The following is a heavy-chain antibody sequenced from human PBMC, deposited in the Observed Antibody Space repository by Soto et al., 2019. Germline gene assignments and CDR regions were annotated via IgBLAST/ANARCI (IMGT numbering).Heavy chain of an antibody. CDR1: GFTFSNAW. CDR3: TTGSYDILTGYYNDFDY. CDR2: IKSKTDGGTT. J-gene: IGHJ4*02. V-gene: IGHV3-15*07. D-gene: IGHD3-9*01. Sequence: GGSLRLSCAASGFTFSNAWMNWVRQAPGKGLEWVGRIKSKTDGGTTDYAAPVKGRFTISRDDSKNTLYLQMNSLKTEDTAVYYCTTGSYDILTGYYNDFDYWGQGTLVTVSS.